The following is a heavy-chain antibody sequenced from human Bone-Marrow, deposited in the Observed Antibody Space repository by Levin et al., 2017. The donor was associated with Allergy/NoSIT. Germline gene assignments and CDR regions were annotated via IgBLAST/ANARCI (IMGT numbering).Heavy chain of an antibody. CDR2: IHHSGKT. Sequence: PSETLSLTCAVSGGSFSPYYWSWIRQSPEKGLEWIGEIHHSGKTDYNPSLQSRLSMSIDTSKSQFFLKLTSVTAADTAVYYCAGMYSGSFDSWGQGSLVTVSS. CDR3: AGMYSGSFDS. CDR1: GGSFSPYY. D-gene: IGHD1-26*01. V-gene: IGHV4-34*10. J-gene: IGHJ4*02.